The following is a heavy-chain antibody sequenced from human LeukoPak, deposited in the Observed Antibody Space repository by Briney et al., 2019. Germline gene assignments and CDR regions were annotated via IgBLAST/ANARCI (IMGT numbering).Heavy chain of an antibody. CDR1: GFTFSSYW. D-gene: IGHD4-17*01. Sequence: PRGSLRLSCAAPGFTFSSYWVHWVRQGLGKGLVWVSRINSDGTSTTYADSVKGRFTISRDNAKNTVYLQMNSLRAEDTAVYYCARVKGNNGDHVDFDYWGQGTLVTVSS. CDR2: INSDGTST. CDR3: ARVKGNNGDHVDFDY. J-gene: IGHJ4*02. V-gene: IGHV3-74*01.